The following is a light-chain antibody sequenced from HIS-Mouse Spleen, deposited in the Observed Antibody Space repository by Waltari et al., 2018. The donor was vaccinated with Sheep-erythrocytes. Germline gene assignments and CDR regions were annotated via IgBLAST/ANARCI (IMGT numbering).Light chain of an antibody. Sequence: DIQMTHSPSSLSPSVGDRVTITHRASQSISNYLNWYQQKPGKAPKLLIYAASSLQSGVPSRFSGSGSGTDFTLTISSLQPEDFATYYCQQSYSTPPTFGGGTKVEIK. J-gene: IGKJ4*02. CDR3: QQSYSTPPT. CDR2: AAS. V-gene: IGKV1-39*01. CDR1: QSISNY.